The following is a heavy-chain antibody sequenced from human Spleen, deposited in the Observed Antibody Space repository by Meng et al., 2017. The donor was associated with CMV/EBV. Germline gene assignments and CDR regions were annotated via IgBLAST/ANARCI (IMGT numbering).Heavy chain of an antibody. D-gene: IGHD2-21*02. CDR3: ARDSHDILDKPPAIPFDY. V-gene: IGHV1-18*01. CDR2: ISAYNGNT. CDR1: GYTFTSYG. Sequence: ASVKVSCKASGYTFTSYGISWVRQAPGQGLEWMGWISAYNGNTNYAQKLQGRVTMTTDASTSTAYMELRSLSSDDTAIFYCARDSHDILDKPPAIPFDYWGQGTLVTVSS. J-gene: IGHJ4*02.